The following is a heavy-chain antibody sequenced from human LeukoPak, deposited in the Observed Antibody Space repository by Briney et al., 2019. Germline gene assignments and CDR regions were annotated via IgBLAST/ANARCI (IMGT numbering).Heavy chain of an antibody. CDR1: GGSISSGGYY. CDR2: IYYSGST. J-gene: IGHJ4*02. V-gene: IGHV4-31*03. D-gene: IGHD6-6*01. Sequence: SETLSLTCTVSGGSISSGGYYWSWIRQHPGKGLEWIGYIYYSGSTYYNPSLKSRVTISVDTSKNQFSLKLSSVTAADTAVYYCARDGRRVFDYWGQGTLVTVSS. CDR3: ARDGRRVFDY.